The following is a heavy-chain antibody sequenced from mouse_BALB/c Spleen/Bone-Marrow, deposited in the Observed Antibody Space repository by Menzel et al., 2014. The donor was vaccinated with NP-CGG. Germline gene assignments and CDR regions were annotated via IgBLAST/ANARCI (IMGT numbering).Heavy chain of an antibody. V-gene: IGHV1-82*01. Sequence: VQLQQSGPELVKPGASVTISCKASGYAFSISWMNWVKQRPGQGLEWIGRIYPGDGDTNYNGKFKGKATLTADKSSSTAYMQLSSLTSLDSAVYFCARTGPFGYWGQGTLVTVSA. CDR1: GYAFSISW. CDR3: ARTGPFGY. CDR2: IYPGDGDT. J-gene: IGHJ3*01. D-gene: IGHD4-1*01.